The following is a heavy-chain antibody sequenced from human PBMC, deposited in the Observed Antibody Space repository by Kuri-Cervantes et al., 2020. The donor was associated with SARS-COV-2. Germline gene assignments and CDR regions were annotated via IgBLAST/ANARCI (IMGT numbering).Heavy chain of an antibody. D-gene: IGHD3-3*01. CDR2: IYYSGST. CDR3: ATSGYYDFWSGYYLDY. J-gene: IGHJ4*02. CDR1: GGSISSYY. Sequence: SETLSLTCTVSGGSISSYYWSWIRQPPGKGLEWIGYIYYSGSTNYNPSLKSRVTISVDTSKNQFSLKLSSVTAADTAVYYCATSGYYDFWSGYYLDYWGQGTLVTVSS. V-gene: IGHV4-59*08.